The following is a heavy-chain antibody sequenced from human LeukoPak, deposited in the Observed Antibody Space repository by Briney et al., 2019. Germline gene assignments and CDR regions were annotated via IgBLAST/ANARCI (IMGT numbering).Heavy chain of an antibody. CDR2: ISGSGGFT. CDR1: GFTFSSYA. J-gene: IGHJ4*02. V-gene: IGHV3-23*01. CDR3: AKEGGGGSGYYPFDY. Sequence: GGSLRLSCAASGFTFSSYAMSWVRQAPGKGLEWVAAISGSGGFTYYVDSVKGWFTISRDNSKNMLYLQMNSLRAEDTAVYYCAKEGGGGSGYYPFDYWGQGTLVTVSS. D-gene: IGHD3-22*01.